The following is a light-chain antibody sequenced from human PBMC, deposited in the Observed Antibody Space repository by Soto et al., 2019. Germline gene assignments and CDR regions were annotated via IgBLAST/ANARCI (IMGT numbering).Light chain of an antibody. CDR3: MQGTHWPLT. CDR1: QSLVYSDGNTY. Sequence: DVVMTQSPLSLPVTLGQPASISCRSSQSLVYSDGNTYLNWFQQRPGQPPRRLIFTVSKRDSGVPDRVSGSGSGTDFTLKISRVEAEDVGVYYCMQGTHWPLTFGQGTRLEIK. CDR2: TVS. V-gene: IGKV2-30*01. J-gene: IGKJ5*01.